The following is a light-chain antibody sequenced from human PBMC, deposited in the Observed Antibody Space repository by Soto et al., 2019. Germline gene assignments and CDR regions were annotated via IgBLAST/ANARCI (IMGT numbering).Light chain of an antibody. J-gene: IGLJ2*01. Sequence: QAALTQPASVSGSPGQSITISCTGTSSDVGSYNLVSWYQQHPGKAPKLMIYEGSKRPSGVYNRFSGSKSGNTASLTISGLQAEDEADYYCCSYAGSSTYVVFGGGTKLTVL. V-gene: IGLV2-23*01. CDR2: EGS. CDR1: SSDVGSYNL. CDR3: CSYAGSSTYVV.